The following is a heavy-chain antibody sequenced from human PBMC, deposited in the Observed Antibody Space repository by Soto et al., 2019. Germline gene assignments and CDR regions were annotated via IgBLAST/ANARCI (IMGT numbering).Heavy chain of an antibody. CDR2: INAGNGNT. V-gene: IGHV1-3*01. D-gene: IGHD3-22*01. CDR3: ARATNRLRSGYYFSFLGY. J-gene: IGHJ4*02. CDR1: GYTFTSYA. Sequence: ASVKVSCKASGYTFTSYAMHWVRQAPGQRLEWMGWINAGNGNTKYSQKFQGRVTITRDTSASTAYMELSRLRSDDTAVYYCARATNRLRSGYYFSFLGYWGQGTLVTVSS.